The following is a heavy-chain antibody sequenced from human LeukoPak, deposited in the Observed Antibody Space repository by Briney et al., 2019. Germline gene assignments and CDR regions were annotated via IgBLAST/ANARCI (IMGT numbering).Heavy chain of an antibody. J-gene: IGHJ1*01. Sequence: GGSLRLSCAASGFTCRSNWMNWVRQAPGKGLEWVAHVQPDGSAKIYADSVKGRFTISRDNAKDSVYLQMNSLRVEDTAVYYCARDFFGWSSLGHWGQGTLVTVSS. CDR1: GFTCRSNW. V-gene: IGHV3-7*01. D-gene: IGHD6-19*01. CDR3: ARDFFGWSSLGH. CDR2: VQPDGSAK.